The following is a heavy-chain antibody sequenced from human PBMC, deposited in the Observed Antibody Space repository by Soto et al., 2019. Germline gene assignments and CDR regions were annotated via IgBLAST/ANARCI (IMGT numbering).Heavy chain of an antibody. J-gene: IGHJ4*02. D-gene: IGHD3-10*01. CDR2: ISGSGGST. CDR3: ATPYVGFGELLTRGFDY. Sequence: EVQLLESGGGLVQPGGSLRLSCAASGFTFSSYAMSWVRQAPGKGLEWVSAISGSGGSTYYADSVKGRFTISSDNSKNTLYLQMNSLRAEDTAVYYCATPYVGFGELLTRGFDYWGQGTLVTVSS. CDR1: GFTFSSYA. V-gene: IGHV3-23*01.